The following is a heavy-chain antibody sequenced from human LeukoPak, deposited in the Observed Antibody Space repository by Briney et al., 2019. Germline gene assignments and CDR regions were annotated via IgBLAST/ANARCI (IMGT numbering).Heavy chain of an antibody. Sequence: GGSLRLSCAASGFTFSSYSMNWIRQAPGKGLEWVSSISSSSSYIYYADSVKGRFTISRDNAKNSLYLQMNSLRAEDTAVYYCAREGITMVRGVITPSFLGYGMDVWGQGTTVTVSS. V-gene: IGHV3-21*01. CDR3: AREGITMVRGVITPSFLGYGMDV. CDR1: GFTFSSYS. CDR2: ISSSSSYI. J-gene: IGHJ6*02. D-gene: IGHD3-10*01.